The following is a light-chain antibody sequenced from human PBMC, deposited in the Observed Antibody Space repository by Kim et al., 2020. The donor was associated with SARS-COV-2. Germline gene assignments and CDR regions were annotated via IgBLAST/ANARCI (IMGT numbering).Light chain of an antibody. J-gene: IGLJ2*01. CDR3: QSYDSSIVV. V-gene: IGLV6-57*03. CDR1: SGSIASNY. Sequence: GKTVTISCTRSSGSIASNYVQWYQQRPGSAPTTVIYEDNQRPSGVPDRFSGSIDSSSNYASLTISGLKTEDEADYYCQSYDSSIVVFGGGTQLTVL. CDR2: EDN.